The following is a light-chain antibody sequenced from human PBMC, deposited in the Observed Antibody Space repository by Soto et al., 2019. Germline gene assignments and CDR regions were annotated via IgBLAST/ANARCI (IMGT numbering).Light chain of an antibody. CDR1: GRDIGAYDY. CDR2: DVT. CDR3: CSYAGSYTYV. V-gene: IGLV2-11*01. J-gene: IGLJ1*01. Sequence: QSVLTQPASVSGSPGQSITISCTGSGRDIGAYDYVSWYQQHPGKAPKLIIYDVTKRPSGVRDRFSASKSGNTASLTISGLQAEDEADYYCCSYAGSYTYVFGTGTKLTVL.